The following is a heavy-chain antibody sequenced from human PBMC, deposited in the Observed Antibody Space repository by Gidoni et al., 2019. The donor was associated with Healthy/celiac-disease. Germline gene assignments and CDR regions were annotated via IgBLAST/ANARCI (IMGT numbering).Heavy chain of an antibody. CDR3: ARHEESINHLTGAVVERTNWFDP. Sequence: QLQLQESGPGLVKPSETLSLTCTVSGCSISSRSSSWGWIRQPPGKGLEWIGSIYYSGSTYYNPSLKSRVTISVDTSKNQFSLKLSSVTAADTAVYYCARHEESINHLTGAVVERTNWFDPWGQGTLVTVSS. V-gene: IGHV4-39*01. D-gene: IGHD2-15*01. CDR1: GCSISSRSSS. CDR2: IYYSGST. J-gene: IGHJ5*02.